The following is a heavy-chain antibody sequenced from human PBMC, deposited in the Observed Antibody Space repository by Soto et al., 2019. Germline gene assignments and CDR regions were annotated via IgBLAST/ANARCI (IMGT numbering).Heavy chain of an antibody. V-gene: IGHV3-33*01. Sequence: GGSLRLSCAASGLTFGNYGMHWVRQAPGKGPEWVAVIWFDGNKQHYADSVKGRFTISRDNSKNTLYVQMTSLRAEDTAVYYCARGLQSLFDYWGQGTLVTVSS. CDR1: GLTFGNYG. CDR2: IWFDGNKQ. J-gene: IGHJ4*02. CDR3: ARGLQSLFDY.